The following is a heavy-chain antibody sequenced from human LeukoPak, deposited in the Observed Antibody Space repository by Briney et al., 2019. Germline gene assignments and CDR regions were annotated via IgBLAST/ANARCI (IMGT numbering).Heavy chain of an antibody. D-gene: IGHD3-22*01. V-gene: IGHV3-9*01. CDR3: ARGDYDSSGYYQY. J-gene: IGHJ4*02. Sequence: PGGSLRLSCAASGFTFDDYAMHWVRQAPGKGLEWVSGISWNSGSIGYADSVKGRFTISRDNSKNTLYLQMNSLRAEDTAVYYCARGDYDSSGYYQYWGQGTLVTVSS. CDR1: GFTFDDYA. CDR2: ISWNSGSI.